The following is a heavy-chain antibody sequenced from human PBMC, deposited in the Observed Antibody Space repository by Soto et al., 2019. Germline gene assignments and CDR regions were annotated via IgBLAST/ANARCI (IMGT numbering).Heavy chain of an antibody. D-gene: IGHD2-2*01. V-gene: IGHV3-30*04. Sequence: SLRLSCAASGVTFSKYSMHWVRQAPGQGLEWVAVIWYDGSSKYYVDSVKGRFTISRDNSKNTLYLQMNSLRAEDTAVYYCARDHCISTRCYVMGXYYYGMDVWGQGT. CDR2: IWYDGSSK. J-gene: IGHJ6*02. CDR1: GVTFSKYS. CDR3: ARDHCISTRCYVMGXYYYGMDV.